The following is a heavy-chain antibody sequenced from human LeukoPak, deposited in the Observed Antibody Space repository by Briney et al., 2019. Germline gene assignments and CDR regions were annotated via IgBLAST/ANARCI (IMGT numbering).Heavy chain of an antibody. D-gene: IGHD4-23*01. CDR2: ISSSSSYI. Sequence: GGSLRLSCAASGFTFSSYSMNWVRQAPGKGLEWVSSISSSSSYIYYADSVKGRFTISRDNAKNSLYLQMNSLRAEDTAVYYCARVNSPGAFDIWGQGTMVTVSS. J-gene: IGHJ3*02. CDR3: ARVNSPGAFDI. CDR1: GFTFSSYS. V-gene: IGHV3-21*01.